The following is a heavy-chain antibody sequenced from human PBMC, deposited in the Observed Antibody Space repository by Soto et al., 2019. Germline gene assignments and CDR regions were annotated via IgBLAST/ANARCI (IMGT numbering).Heavy chain of an antibody. CDR2: ISNDGTST. V-gene: IGHV3-74*01. Sequence: GGSLRLSCAASGFTSSSYWMHWVRQAPGKGLVWVSRISNDGTSTNYADSVKGRFTISRDNAKNTVYLEMNSLRAEDTAVYYCASDLYYYDPSDQSSVDALQISCQGT. CDR1: GFTSSSYW. D-gene: IGHD3-22*01. J-gene: IGHJ3*02. CDR3: ASDLYYYDPSDQSSVDALQI.